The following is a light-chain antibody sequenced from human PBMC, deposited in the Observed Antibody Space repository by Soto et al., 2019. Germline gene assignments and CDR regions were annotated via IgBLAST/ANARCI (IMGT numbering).Light chain of an antibody. CDR2: EVS. CDR1: SNDIGSYNY. CDR3: SSYTSPSALGV. J-gene: IGLJ1*01. Sequence: QSALTQPASVSGSPGQSITISCTGTSNDIGSYNYVSWYQQHPGKAPKLIIYEVSNRPSGVSSRFSGSKSGNTASLTISGLQAEDEADYYCSSYTSPSALGVFALGSTLTVL. V-gene: IGLV2-14*01.